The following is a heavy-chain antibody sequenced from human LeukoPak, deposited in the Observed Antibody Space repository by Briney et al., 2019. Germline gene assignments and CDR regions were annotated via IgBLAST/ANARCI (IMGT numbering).Heavy chain of an antibody. CDR2: INHSGST. CDR3: AYSSAYQQQ. J-gene: IGHJ1*01. V-gene: IGHV4-34*01. Sequence: SETLSLTCAVYGGSFSDYYCSWFRQPPGKRLEWIGEINHSGSTNYNPSLKSRVTISVDTSKNQFSLRLKSVAAADTAVYYCAYSSAYQQQWGQGTLVTVS. D-gene: IGHD3-22*01. CDR1: GGSFSDYY.